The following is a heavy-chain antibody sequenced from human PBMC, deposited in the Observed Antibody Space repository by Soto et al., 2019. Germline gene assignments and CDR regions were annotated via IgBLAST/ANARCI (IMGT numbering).Heavy chain of an antibody. CDR3: ARAVPYYDFWSGYYASGAFDI. J-gene: IGHJ3*02. D-gene: IGHD3-3*01. CDR2: IYSGGST. V-gene: IGHV3-53*01. CDR1: GFTVSSNY. Sequence: PGGSLRLSCAASGFTVSSNYMSWVRQAPGKGLEWVSVIYSGGSTYYADSVKGRFTISRDNSKNTLYLQMNSLRAEDTAVYYCARAVPYYDFWSGYYASGAFDIWGQGTMVTVSS.